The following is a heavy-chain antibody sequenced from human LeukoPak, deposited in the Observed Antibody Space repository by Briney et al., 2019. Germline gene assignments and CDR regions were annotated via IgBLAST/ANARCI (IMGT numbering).Heavy chain of an antibody. CDR1: GGSFSGYY. CDR3: ARKSILTAGRKPYDY. CDR2: IDHSGRT. Sequence: SEALSLTCAVLGGSFSGYYWSWIRQPPGKGLEWIGEIDHSGRTNSKSSLKSRVTISVDTSKNQFSLRLSSVTAADTAVYYCARKSILTAGRKPYDYWDQGTLVTVSS. D-gene: IGHD6-13*01. V-gene: IGHV4-34*01. J-gene: IGHJ4*02.